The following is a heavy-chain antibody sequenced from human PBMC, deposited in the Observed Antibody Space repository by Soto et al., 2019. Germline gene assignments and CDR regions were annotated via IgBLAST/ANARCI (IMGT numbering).Heavy chain of an antibody. CDR3: ARESRYCSGGSCYFLPGIDY. D-gene: IGHD2-15*01. J-gene: IGHJ4*02. Sequence: QVQLVQSGAGVKKPGSSVKVSCKAFGGTFSSYAISWVRQAPGQGLEWMGGIIPIFGTANYAQKFQGRVTITADESTSTAYMELSSLRSEDTAVYYCARESRYCSGGSCYFLPGIDYWGQGTLVTVSS. V-gene: IGHV1-69*12. CDR1: GGTFSSYA. CDR2: IIPIFGTA.